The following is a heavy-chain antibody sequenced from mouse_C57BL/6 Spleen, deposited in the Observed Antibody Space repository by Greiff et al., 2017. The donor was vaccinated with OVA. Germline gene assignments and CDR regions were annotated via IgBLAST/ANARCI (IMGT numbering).Heavy chain of an antibody. Sequence: QVQLKQPGAELVKPGASVKLSCKASGYTFTSYWMQWVKQRPGQGLEWIGEIDPSDSYTNYNQKFKGKATLTVDTSSSTAYMQLSSLTSEDSAVYYCKMGLRRVYFDYWGQGTTLTVSS. CDR1: GYTFTSYW. D-gene: IGHD2-4*01. CDR3: KMGLRRVYFDY. V-gene: IGHV1-50*01. J-gene: IGHJ2*01. CDR2: IDPSDSYT.